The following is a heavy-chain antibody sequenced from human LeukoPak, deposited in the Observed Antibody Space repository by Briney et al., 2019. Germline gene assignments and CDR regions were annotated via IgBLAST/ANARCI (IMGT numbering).Heavy chain of an antibody. D-gene: IGHD2-2*01. Sequence: GGSLRLSCAASGFTFSSYAMHWVRQAPGKGLEWVAVISYDGSNKYYADSEKGRFTISRDNSKNTLYLQMNSLRAEDTAVYYCARDPSLYCSSTSCYALHFDYWGQGTLVTVSS. CDR1: GFTFSSYA. J-gene: IGHJ4*02. CDR3: ARDPSLYCSSTSCYALHFDY. CDR2: ISYDGSNK. V-gene: IGHV3-30*04.